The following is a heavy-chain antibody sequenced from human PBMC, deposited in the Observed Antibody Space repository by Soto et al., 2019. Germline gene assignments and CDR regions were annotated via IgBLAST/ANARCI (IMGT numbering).Heavy chain of an antibody. CDR1: GYTFYSNA. Sequence: ASVKVSCKASGYTFYSNAIHWVRQAPGQQLEWMGWINGGNGDAKYSQNFQDRVTLPRDASANTSYMELSSLRSEDTAVFYCARATYTSGGSPTFAMDVWGQGTTVTVSS. CDR3: ARATYTSGGSPTFAMDV. D-gene: IGHD3-10*01. V-gene: IGHV1-3*01. J-gene: IGHJ6*02. CDR2: INGGNGDA.